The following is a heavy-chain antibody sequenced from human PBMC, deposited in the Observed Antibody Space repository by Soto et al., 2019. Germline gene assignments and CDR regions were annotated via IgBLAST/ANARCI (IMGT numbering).Heavy chain of an antibody. Sequence: PSETLSLTCTVSGVSVSSGSYYWSWIRQPPGKGLEWIGYIYYSGSTNYNPSLKSRVTISVDTSKNQFSLKLSSVTAADTAVYYCARAWGFYFDFWARGILVTVSS. CDR3: ARAWGFYFDF. CDR2: IYYSGST. J-gene: IGHJ4*02. V-gene: IGHV4-61*01. CDR1: GVSVSSGSYY. D-gene: IGHD1-26*01.